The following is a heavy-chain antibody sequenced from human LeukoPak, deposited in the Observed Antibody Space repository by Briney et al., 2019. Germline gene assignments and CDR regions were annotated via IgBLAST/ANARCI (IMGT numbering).Heavy chain of an antibody. V-gene: IGHV1-46*01. D-gene: IGHD2-15*01. CDR3: ARLRDGGNRRGYYFDY. Sequence: ASVKVSCKASGYTFTSYYMHWVRQAPGQGLEWMGIINPSGGSASYAQKFQGRVTMTRDTSTSTVYMELSSLRSEDTAVYYCARLRDGGNRRGYYFDYWGQGTLVTVSS. CDR1: GYTFTSYY. J-gene: IGHJ4*02. CDR2: INPSGGSA.